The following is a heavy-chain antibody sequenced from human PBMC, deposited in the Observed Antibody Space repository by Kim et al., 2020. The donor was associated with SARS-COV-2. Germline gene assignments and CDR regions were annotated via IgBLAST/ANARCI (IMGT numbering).Heavy chain of an antibody. Sequence: GGSLRLSCAASGFTFSSYAMSWVRQAPGKGLEWVSAISGSGCSKYYADSVKGRFTISRDNSKNTLYLQMNSLRAEDTAVYYCAKGGTMLVVVITVGHVFDIWGQGTMVTVSS. CDR3: AKGGTMLVVVITVGHVFDI. V-gene: IGHV3-23*01. CDR1: GFTFSSYA. CDR2: ISGSGCSK. D-gene: IGHD3-22*01. J-gene: IGHJ3*02.